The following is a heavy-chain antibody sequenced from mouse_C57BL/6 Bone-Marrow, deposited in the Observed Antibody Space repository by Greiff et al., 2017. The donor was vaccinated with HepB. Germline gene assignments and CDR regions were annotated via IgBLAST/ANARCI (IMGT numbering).Heavy chain of an antibody. CDR1: GFNIKDYY. D-gene: IGHD1-1*01. Sequence: VQLQQSGAELVRPGASVKLSCTASGFNIKDYYMHWVKQRPEQGLEWIGRIDPEDGDTEYAPKFQGKATMTADTSSNTAYLQLSSLTSEDTAVYYCTTLITTVVEGAWFAYWGQGTLVTVSA. CDR2: IDPEDGDT. V-gene: IGHV14-1*01. J-gene: IGHJ3*01. CDR3: TTLITTVVEGAWFAY.